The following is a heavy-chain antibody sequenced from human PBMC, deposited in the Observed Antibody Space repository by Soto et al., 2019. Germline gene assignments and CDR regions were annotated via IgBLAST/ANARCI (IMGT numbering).Heavy chain of an antibody. CDR3: ARDQVKTRSGEAFDI. V-gene: IGHV1-18*01. CDR2: ISAYNNNT. D-gene: IGHD6-25*01. CDR1: GYTFTSYV. J-gene: IGHJ3*02. Sequence: QVQLVQSGAEVKKPGASVKVSCKASGYTFTSYVISWVRQAPGQGLEWMGWISAYNNNTNYAQKLQGRGTMTTDTSTSIAYMELRSLISDDTAVYYCARDQVKTRSGEAFDIWGQGTMVTVSS.